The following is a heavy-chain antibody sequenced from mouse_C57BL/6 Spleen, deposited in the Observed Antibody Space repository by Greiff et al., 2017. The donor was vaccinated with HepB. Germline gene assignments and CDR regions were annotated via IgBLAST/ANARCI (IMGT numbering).Heavy chain of an antibody. V-gene: IGHV1-4*01. D-gene: IGHD2-5*01. CDR3: ARFYSNYSLFAY. CDR1: GYTFTSYT. CDR2: INPSSGYT. Sequence: QVTLKESGAELARPGASVKMSCKASGYTFTSYTMHWVKQRPGQGLEWIGYINPSSGYTKYNQKFKDKATLTADKSSSTAYMQLSSLTSEDSAVYYCARFYSNYSLFAYWGQGTLVTVSA. J-gene: IGHJ3*01.